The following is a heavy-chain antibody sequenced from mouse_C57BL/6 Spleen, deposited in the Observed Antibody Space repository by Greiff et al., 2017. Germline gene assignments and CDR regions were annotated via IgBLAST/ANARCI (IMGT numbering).Heavy chain of an antibody. Sequence: EVQLQESGPGLVKPSQSLSLTCSVTGYSITSGYYWNWIRQFPGKKLEWMGYISYDGSNNYNPSLKNRISITRDTSKNQFFLKLNSVTTEDTATYYCAISYYSNYFDYWGQGTTLTVSS. J-gene: IGHJ2*01. CDR1: GYSITSGYY. V-gene: IGHV3-6*01. CDR3: AISYYSNYFDY. D-gene: IGHD2-5*01. CDR2: ISYDGSN.